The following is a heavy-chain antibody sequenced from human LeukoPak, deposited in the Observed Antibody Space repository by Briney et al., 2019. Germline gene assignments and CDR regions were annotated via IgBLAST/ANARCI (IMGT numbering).Heavy chain of an antibody. CDR1: GGSITSYY. D-gene: IGHD2-15*01. Sequence: PSETLCLTCTVSGGSITSYYWSWIRQPAGKGLEWIGRIYSNENTNYNPSLKSRVTMSVDTSKNQFSLKLSSVTAADTAVYYCARGGTTPYYFDDWGQGTRATVSS. CDR2: IYSNENT. J-gene: IGHJ4*02. V-gene: IGHV4-4*07. CDR3: ARGGTTPYYFDD.